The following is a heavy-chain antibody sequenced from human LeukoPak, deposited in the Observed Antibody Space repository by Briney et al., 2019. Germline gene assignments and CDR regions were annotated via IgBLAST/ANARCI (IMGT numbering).Heavy chain of an antibody. Sequence: SETLSLTCTVSGGSISSYYWSWIRQPPGKGLEWIGYIYYSGSTNYNPSLKSRVTISVDTSKNQFSLKLSSVTAADTAVYYCARHTTDPYYYDSSGYLDYWGQGTLVTVSS. D-gene: IGHD3-22*01. J-gene: IGHJ4*02. CDR1: GGSISSYY. V-gene: IGHV4-59*01. CDR2: IYYSGST. CDR3: ARHTTDPYYYDSSGYLDY.